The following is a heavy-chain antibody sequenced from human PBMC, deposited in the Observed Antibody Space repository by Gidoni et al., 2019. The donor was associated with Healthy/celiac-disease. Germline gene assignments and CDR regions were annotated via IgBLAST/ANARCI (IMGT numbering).Heavy chain of an antibody. V-gene: IGHV3-15*01. D-gene: IGHD5-18*01. Sequence: EVQLVESGGGLVKPGGSIRLACASSGFPFINVWIRWFRTAPGKGLEWVGRIKSKTDGGTTDYAAPVKGRFTISRDDSKNTLYLKMNSLKTEDTAVYYCTTVVGRPDTAMTPSMDYYGMDVWGQGTTVTVSS. CDR3: TTVVGRPDTAMTPSMDYYGMDV. CDR2: IKSKTDGGTT. CDR1: GFPFINVW. J-gene: IGHJ6*02.